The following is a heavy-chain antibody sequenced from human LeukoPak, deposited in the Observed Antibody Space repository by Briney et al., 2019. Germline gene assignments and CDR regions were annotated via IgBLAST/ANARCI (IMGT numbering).Heavy chain of an antibody. CDR2: IYYSGST. J-gene: IGHJ3*02. CDR1: GGSISSYY. D-gene: IGHD2-21*01. CDR3: ARGVGIVVADAFDI. V-gene: IGHV4-59*01. Sequence: TSETLSLTCTVSGGSISSYYWSWIRQPPGKGLEWIGYIYYSGSTNYNPPLKSRVTISVDTSKNQFSLKLSSVTAADTAVYYCARGVGIVVADAFDIWGQGTMVTVSS.